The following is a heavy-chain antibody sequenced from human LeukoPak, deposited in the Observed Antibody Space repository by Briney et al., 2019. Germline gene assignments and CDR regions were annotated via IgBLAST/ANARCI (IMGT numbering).Heavy chain of an antibody. CDR2: ISKNGDDT. CDR3: VQVGSNYYLN. Sequence: GGSLRLSCSASGFTFSDYPMHWVRQTPGKGLEYVTPISKNGDDTYYADSVKGRFTISRDNSKNTLYLQMSSLRTEDAAVFYCVQVGSNYYLNWGQGTLVIVSS. J-gene: IGHJ4*02. D-gene: IGHD4-11*01. V-gene: IGHV3-64D*06. CDR1: GFTFSDYP.